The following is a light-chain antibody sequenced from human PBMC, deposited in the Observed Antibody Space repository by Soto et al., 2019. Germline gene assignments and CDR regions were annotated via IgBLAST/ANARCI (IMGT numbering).Light chain of an antibody. J-gene: IGKJ1*01. CDR3: QQYNSYSPVP. Sequence: DIQMTQSPSTLSASVGDRVTITYRASQSISSWLAWYQQKPGKAPKLLIYDASSLESGVPSRFSGSGSGTEFTLTISSLQPDDFATYYCQQYNSYSPVPFGQGTKVEIK. V-gene: IGKV1-5*01. CDR1: QSISSW. CDR2: DAS.